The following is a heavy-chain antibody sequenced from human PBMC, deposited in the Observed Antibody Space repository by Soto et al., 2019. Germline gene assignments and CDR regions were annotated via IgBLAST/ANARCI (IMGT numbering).Heavy chain of an antibody. CDR1: GDTFTGHY. V-gene: IGHV1-2*02. J-gene: IGHJ4*02. CDR2: INPNTGGT. Sequence: ASVKVSCKACGDTFTGHYMHWVRQAPGQGLEWMGWINPNTGGTSYAQKFQGRVTMARDTSISTAYMELSRLRSDDTAVYYCAAVTGAVTLEYWGQRTLVTVSS. CDR3: AAVTGAVTLEY. D-gene: IGHD6-19*01.